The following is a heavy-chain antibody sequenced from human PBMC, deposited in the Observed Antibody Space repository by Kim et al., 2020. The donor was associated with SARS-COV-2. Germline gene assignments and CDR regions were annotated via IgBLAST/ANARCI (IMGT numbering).Heavy chain of an antibody. J-gene: IGHJ3*02. CDR3: ARPRENGQNYRAFDI. CDR2: IKQDGSDK. CDR1: GFSFSIYW. D-gene: IGHD2-8*01. V-gene: IGHV3-7*03. Sequence: GGSLRLSCTASGFSFSIYWMNWVRQAPGKGLEWVANIKQDGSDKNYVNSVEGRFTISRDNTQNSLYLQMNSLRAEDTAVYYCARPRENGQNYRAFDIWGLGTMVTVSS.